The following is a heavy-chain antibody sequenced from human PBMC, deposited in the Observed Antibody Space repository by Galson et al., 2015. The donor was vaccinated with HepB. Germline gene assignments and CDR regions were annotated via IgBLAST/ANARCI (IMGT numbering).Heavy chain of an antibody. J-gene: IGHJ3*02. CDR1: GFTFSDYY. D-gene: IGHD2-15*01. Sequence: SLRLSCAASGFTFSDYYMNWVRQAPGKGLEWVSSISSSSTIYYADSVKGRFTISRDNAKNSLYLQMNSLRAEDTAVYYCARSSSGSSGGSCYSVPNAFDIWGQGTMVTVSS. V-gene: IGHV3-69-1*01. CDR2: ISSSSTI. CDR3: ARSSSGSSGGSCYSVPNAFDI.